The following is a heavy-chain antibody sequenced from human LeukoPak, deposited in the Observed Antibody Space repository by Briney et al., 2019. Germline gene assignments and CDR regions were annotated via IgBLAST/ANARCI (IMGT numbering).Heavy chain of an antibody. CDR2: IHSGGTT. V-gene: IGHV3-53*01. CDR1: GFTVSNNY. CDR3: ARDSESGDGPFAS. Sequence: GGSLRLSCAASGFTVSNNYMSWVRQAPGKGLEWVSVIHSGGTTNYADSVQGRFTISRDNSKTTVYLHMNSLRAEDTAVYYCARDSESGDGPFASCGQGTLVTVSS. J-gene: IGHJ4*02. D-gene: IGHD3-10*01.